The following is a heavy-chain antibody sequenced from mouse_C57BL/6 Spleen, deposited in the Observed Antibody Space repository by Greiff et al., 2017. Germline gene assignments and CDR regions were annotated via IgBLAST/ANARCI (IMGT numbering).Heavy chain of an antibody. V-gene: IGHV1-47*01. D-gene: IGHD1-1*01. J-gene: IGHJ3*01. CDR3: ARRDYYGSSSFAY. CDR1: GYTFTTYP. Sequence: VQLQQSGAELVKPGASVKMSCKASGYTFTTYPIEWMKQNHGKSLEWIGNFHPYNDDTKYNEKFKGKATLTVEQSSSTVYLELSRLTSDDSAVYDCARRDYYGSSSFAYWGQGTLVTVSA. CDR2: FHPYNDDT.